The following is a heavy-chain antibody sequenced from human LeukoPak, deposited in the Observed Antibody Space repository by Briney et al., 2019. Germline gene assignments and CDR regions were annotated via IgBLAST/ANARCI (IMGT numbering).Heavy chain of an antibody. CDR3: AKDYDYGDLGNFDY. Sequence: GGSLRLSCAASGFTFSSYAMSWVRQAPGKGLEWVSAISGSGGSTYYADSVKGRFTISRDNSKNTLYLQINSLRAEDTAVYYCAKDYDYGDLGNFDYWGQGSLVTVSS. D-gene: IGHD4-17*01. CDR2: ISGSGGST. J-gene: IGHJ4*02. V-gene: IGHV3-23*01. CDR1: GFTFSSYA.